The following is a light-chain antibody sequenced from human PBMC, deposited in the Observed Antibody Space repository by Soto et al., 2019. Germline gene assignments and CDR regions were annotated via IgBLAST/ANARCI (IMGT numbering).Light chain of an antibody. CDR3: CSYAGSAVV. CDR2: EGS. CDR1: SSDVGDYNL. Sequence: QSALTQPASVSGSPGQSITISCTGTSSDVGDYNLVSWYQQQPGKAPKLVIYEGSERPSGVSHRFSGSKSGNTASLTISGLQAEDEADYCCCSYAGSAVVFGGGTKLTVL. V-gene: IGLV2-23*01. J-gene: IGLJ2*01.